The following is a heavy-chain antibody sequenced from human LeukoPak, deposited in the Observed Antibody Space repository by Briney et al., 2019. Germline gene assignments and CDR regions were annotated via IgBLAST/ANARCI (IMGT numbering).Heavy chain of an antibody. CDR2: INPNSGDT. Sequence: ASVKVSCKASEYTFTAYYIHWVRQAPGQGLERMAWINPNSGDTNFAQKFQGRVTMTRDTSISTAYMELSRLRSDGTAVYYCARGDNYDILTGYQTPSHLSDYWGQGTLVTVSS. V-gene: IGHV1-2*02. D-gene: IGHD3-9*01. J-gene: IGHJ4*02. CDR1: EYTFTAYY. CDR3: ARGDNYDILTGYQTPSHLSDY.